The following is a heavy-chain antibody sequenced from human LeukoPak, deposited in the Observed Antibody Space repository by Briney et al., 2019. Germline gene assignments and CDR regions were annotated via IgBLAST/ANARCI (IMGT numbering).Heavy chain of an antibody. J-gene: IGHJ4*02. CDR1: GYTFTSYG. Sequence: ASVKVSCKASGYTFTSYGINWVRQAPGQGLEWMGWISTYNGDTNYAQMLQGRVTMTTDTSTSTAYMELRSLRSEDTAVYYCASYYDSSGYYLDYWGQGTLVTVSS. CDR2: ISTYNGDT. V-gene: IGHV1-18*01. CDR3: ASYYDSSGYYLDY. D-gene: IGHD3-22*01.